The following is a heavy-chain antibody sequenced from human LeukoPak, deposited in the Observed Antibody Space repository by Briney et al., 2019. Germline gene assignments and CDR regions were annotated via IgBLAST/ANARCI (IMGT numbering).Heavy chain of an antibody. D-gene: IGHD4-17*01. Sequence: GGSLRLSCAASGFTFSSYGMHWVRQAPGKGLEWVAVIWYDGSNKYYADSVKGRFTISRDNAKNSLYLQMNSLRAEDTAVYYCASLRGDYGDLPPDDAFDIWGQGTMVTVSS. CDR3: ASLRGDYGDLPPDDAFDI. J-gene: IGHJ3*02. CDR1: GFTFSSYG. CDR2: IWYDGSNK. V-gene: IGHV3-33*03.